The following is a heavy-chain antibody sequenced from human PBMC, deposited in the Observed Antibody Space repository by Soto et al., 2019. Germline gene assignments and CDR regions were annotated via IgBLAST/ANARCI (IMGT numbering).Heavy chain of an antibody. D-gene: IGHD3-10*01. Sequence: SETLSLTCAVSGSSFSSAYYWGWIRQPPGKGLEWIGTVYYNENTYYNPSLKSRVTIAVDTAKNQFSLNLRSVTAADTAMYFCARRERYYGSPGWFDPWGPGTLVTVSS. CDR2: VYYNENT. CDR1: GSSFSSAYY. J-gene: IGHJ5*02. CDR3: ARRERYYGSPGWFDP. V-gene: IGHV4-38-2*01.